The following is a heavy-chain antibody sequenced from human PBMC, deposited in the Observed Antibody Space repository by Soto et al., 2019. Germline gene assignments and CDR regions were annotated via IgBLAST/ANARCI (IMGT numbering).Heavy chain of an antibody. CDR3: AGHRVSGW. Sequence: EVQLVESGGGLVRPGGSLRLSCVVSGFTTSNSGMNWVRQAPGKGLEWLSSISRDSSAIYYADVVEGRCTIFRDNGKNSLYLQMNSLRDEDTSVYYCAGHRVSGWWGQGTLVTVSS. V-gene: IGHV3-48*02. CDR2: ISRDSSAI. D-gene: IGHD6-19*01. J-gene: IGHJ4*02. CDR1: GFTTSNSG.